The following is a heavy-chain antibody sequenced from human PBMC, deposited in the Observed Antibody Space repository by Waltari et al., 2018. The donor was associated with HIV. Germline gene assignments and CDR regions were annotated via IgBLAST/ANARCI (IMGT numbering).Heavy chain of an antibody. D-gene: IGHD3-16*01. CDR3: SSARETMGVDFAF. Sequence: QVQLVQSGPEVRKPGSSVKVSCKASGGAFISYSINWVRQAPGQGLEGVARIIPMSATANKAQKSQVRVTSTADPSTSTAYMELTSLGSEDTAVYYCSSARETMGVDFAFRGQGTLVNVSS. CDR2: IIPMSATA. J-gene: IGHJ4*02. CDR1: GGAFISYS. V-gene: IGHV1-69*08.